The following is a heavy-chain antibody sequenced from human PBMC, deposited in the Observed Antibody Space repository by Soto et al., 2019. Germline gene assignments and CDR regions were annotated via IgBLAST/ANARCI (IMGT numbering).Heavy chain of an antibody. Sequence: QVQLVQSGAEVKKPGSSVKVSCKASGGTFSSYTISWVRQAPGQGLEWMGRIIPILGIANYAQTFQGRVTITADKSTRTAYMELSSLSSKDTTVYYCASSMTQVGLPHDCYCYLWGGGYLVTVCS. V-gene: IGHV1-69*02. CDR1: GGTFSSYT. J-gene: IGHJ2*01. CDR2: IIPILGIA. D-gene: IGHD1-7*01. CDR3: ASSMTQVGLPHDCYCYL.